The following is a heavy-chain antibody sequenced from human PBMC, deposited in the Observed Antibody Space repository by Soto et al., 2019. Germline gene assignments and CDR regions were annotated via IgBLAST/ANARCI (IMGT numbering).Heavy chain of an antibody. Sequence: ASVKVSCKASGYTFSNGGINWVRQAPGQGLEWMGWISAYNGNTEYAQNFQGRVTMTTDTSTSTAYMELRSLRSDDTAVYSCARGGPTSADYYYGMDVWGLGTTVTVSS. J-gene: IGHJ6*02. CDR2: ISAYNGNT. V-gene: IGHV1-18*01. CDR1: GYTFSNGG. D-gene: IGHD3-10*01. CDR3: ARGGPTSADYYYGMDV.